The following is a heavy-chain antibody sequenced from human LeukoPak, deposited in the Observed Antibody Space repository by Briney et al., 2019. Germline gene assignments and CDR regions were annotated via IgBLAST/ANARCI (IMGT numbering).Heavy chain of an antibody. V-gene: IGHV4-39*07. CDR3: ARSANYYYYMDV. CDR1: GGSISSSSYY. J-gene: IGHJ6*03. Sequence: SETLSLTCTVSGGSISSSSYYWGWIRQPPGKGLEWIGSIYYSGSTNYNPSLKSRVTISVDTSKNQFSLKLSSVTAADTAVYYCARSANYYYYMDVWGKGTTVTVSS. CDR2: IYYSGST.